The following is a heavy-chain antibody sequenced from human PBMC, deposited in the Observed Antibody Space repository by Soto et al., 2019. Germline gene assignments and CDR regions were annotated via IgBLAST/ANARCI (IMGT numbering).Heavy chain of an antibody. J-gene: IGHJ4*02. D-gene: IGHD3-3*01. CDR1: GYTFTSYG. Sequence: GASVKVSCKASGYTFTSYGISWVRQAPGQGLEWMGWISAYNGNTNYAQKLQGRVTMTTDTSTSTAYMELRSLRSDDTAVYYCSRVTPYDFWRSYDDYWGQGTLVTVSS. CDR3: SRVTPYDFWRSYDDY. V-gene: IGHV1-18*01. CDR2: ISAYNGNT.